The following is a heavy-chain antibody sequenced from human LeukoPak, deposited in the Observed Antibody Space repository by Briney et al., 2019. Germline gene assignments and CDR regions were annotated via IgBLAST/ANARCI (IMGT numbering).Heavy chain of an antibody. CDR2: IHYSGST. CDR1: GGSISSYY. D-gene: IGHD4-11*01. Sequence: PSETLSLTCTVSGGSISSYYWSWIRQPPGKGLEWIGYIHYSGSTNYNPSLKSRVTISVDTSKNQFSLKLSSVTAADTAVYYCARLRDDYFDPWGQGTLVTVSS. J-gene: IGHJ5*02. V-gene: IGHV4-59*08. CDR3: ARLRDDYFDP.